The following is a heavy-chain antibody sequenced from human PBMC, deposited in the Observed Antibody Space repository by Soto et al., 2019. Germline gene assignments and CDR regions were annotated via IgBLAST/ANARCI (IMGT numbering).Heavy chain of an antibody. D-gene: IGHD5-12*01. V-gene: IGHV3-66*01. CDR2: IYSGGTT. Sequence: EVQLVESGGGLVQPGESLRLSCAASGFTVSSNYMSWVRQAPGKGLEWVSLIYSGGTTDYADSVKGRFTISRDNSKNTLYLQMNSLRAEDTAVYYCAARNIVAPYRGQGTLVTVSS. CDR3: AARNIVAPY. J-gene: IGHJ4*02. CDR1: GFTVSSNY.